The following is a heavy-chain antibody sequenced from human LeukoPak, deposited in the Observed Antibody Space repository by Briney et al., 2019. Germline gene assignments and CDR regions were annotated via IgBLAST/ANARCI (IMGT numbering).Heavy chain of an antibody. J-gene: IGHJ4*02. D-gene: IGHD3-22*01. CDR2: IYHSGTT. V-gene: IGHV4-30-4*07. CDR3: ARDRYYYDSSGYYLFDY. Sequence: SETLSLTCAVSGVAISRGGYAWNWIRQPPGKGLEWIAYIYHSGTTYYNPSLKSRATISVDTSKNQFSLKLSSVTAADTAVYYCARDRYYYDSSGYYLFDYWGQGTLVTVSS. CDR1: GVAISRGGYA.